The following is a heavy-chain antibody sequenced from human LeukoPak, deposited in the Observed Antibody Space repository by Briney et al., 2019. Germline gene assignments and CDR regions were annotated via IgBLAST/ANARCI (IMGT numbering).Heavy chain of an antibody. CDR3: ARDEGIAAGRGD. Sequence: GGSLRLSCAASGFTFSTYSMNWVRQAPGKGLEWVSYISSSSSIIYYADSVKGRFTISRDNAKNSLYLQMNSLRAEDTAVYYCARDEGIAAGRGDWGQGTLVTVSS. D-gene: IGHD6-13*01. CDR2: ISSSSSII. J-gene: IGHJ4*02. V-gene: IGHV3-48*01. CDR1: GFTFSTYS.